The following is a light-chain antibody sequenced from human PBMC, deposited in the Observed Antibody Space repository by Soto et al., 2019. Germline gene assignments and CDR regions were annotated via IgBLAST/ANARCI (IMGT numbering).Light chain of an antibody. CDR2: GSS. CDR1: QSVSNN. V-gene: IGKV3-15*01. Sequence: DIVMTQSPATLSVSPGERATLSCRASQSVSNNLAWFQQKPGQAPRLLIYGSSTRATGIPARFSGSGSGTEFTITISSLQSEDFAVYYCQQYNNWPPVTFGQGTRLDIK. CDR3: QQYNNWPPVT. J-gene: IGKJ5*01.